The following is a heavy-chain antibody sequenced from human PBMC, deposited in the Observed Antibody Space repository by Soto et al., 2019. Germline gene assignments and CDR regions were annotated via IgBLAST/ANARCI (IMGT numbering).Heavy chain of an antibody. V-gene: IGHV3-48*01. J-gene: IGHJ4*02. CDR3: AKDLGELLFDYFDY. Sequence: GGSLRLSCAASGFTFSNYNMNWVRQAPGKGLEWVSYISSSSSTRYYADSVKGRFTISRDNSKNTLYLQMNSLRAEDTAVYYCAKDLGELLFDYFDYWGQGTLVTVPQ. CDR2: ISSSSSTR. CDR1: GFTFSNYN. D-gene: IGHD3-10*01.